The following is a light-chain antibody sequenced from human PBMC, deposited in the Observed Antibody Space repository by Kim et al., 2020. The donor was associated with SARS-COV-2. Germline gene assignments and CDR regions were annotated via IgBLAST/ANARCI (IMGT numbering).Light chain of an antibody. J-gene: IGLJ3*02. CDR1: TKNVGNQG. CDR3: SAWDDSLSTWV. V-gene: IGLV10-54*04. CDR2: RNN. Sequence: TATLTCTGNTKNVGNQGAAWLQQHQGHPPKLLSYRNNNRPSGISDRFSASRSGNTASLTITGLQPEDEADYYCSAWDDSLSTWVFGEGTQLTVL.